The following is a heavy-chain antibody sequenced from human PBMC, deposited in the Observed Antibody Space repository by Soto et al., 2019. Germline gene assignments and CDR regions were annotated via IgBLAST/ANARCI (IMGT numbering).Heavy chain of an antibody. Sequence: EVQLVESGGGLVKPGGSLRLSCAASGFTFSSAWMSWVRQAPGKGLEWVARIKSKIDGGTTDYAAPVRGRFTISRDDSKNTLYLQMDSLQIEDTAVYYCTTYGYVSASDRIRWAYWGQGALVTVSS. CDR3: TTYGYVSASDRIRWAY. CDR2: IKSKIDGGTT. J-gene: IGHJ4*02. CDR1: GFTFSSAW. V-gene: IGHV3-15*01. D-gene: IGHD3-16*02.